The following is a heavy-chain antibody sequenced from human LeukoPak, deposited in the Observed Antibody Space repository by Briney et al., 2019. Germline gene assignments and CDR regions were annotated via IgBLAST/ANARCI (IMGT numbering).Heavy chain of an antibody. CDR1: GGSFSGYY. J-gene: IGHJ4*02. V-gene: IGHV4-34*01. Sequence: ASETLSLTCAVYGGSFSGYYWSWIRQPPGKGLEWIGSIYHSGSTYYNPSLKSRVTISVDTSKNQFSLKLSSVTAADTAVYYCARESGYSYGVDYWGQGKLVTVSS. CDR2: IYHSGST. D-gene: IGHD5-18*01. CDR3: ARESGYSYGVDY.